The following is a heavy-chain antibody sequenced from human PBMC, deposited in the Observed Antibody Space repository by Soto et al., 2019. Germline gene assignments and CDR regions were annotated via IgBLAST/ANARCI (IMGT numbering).Heavy chain of an antibody. D-gene: IGHD3-3*01. V-gene: IGHV3-7*01. Sequence: PGGSLRLSCVATRFTFSAECMTLDRQAPGMWLGWAANIKGDRIEKYYVGYVKGRFAISRDNAKDSLYLEMNKLRAEDTAIYYCVRSYHYYDFWSGGSRGGYFYGMDVWGQGTTVTVSS. J-gene: IGHJ6*02. CDR2: IKGDRIEK. CDR1: RFTFSAEC. CDR3: VRSYHYYDFWSGGSRGGYFYGMDV.